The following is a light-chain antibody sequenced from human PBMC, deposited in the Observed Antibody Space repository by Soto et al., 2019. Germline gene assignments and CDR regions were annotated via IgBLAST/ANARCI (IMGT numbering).Light chain of an antibody. CDR1: QSVSSRY. J-gene: IGKJ4*01. Sequence: IVLTQSPGTLSLSPGETAALSCRASQSVSSRYLAWYQQKSGQAPRLLIYGASTRATGIPARFSGSGSGTEFTLTISSLQSEDFAIYHCQQYNNWPLTFGGGTKVDIK. CDR3: QQYNNWPLT. V-gene: IGKV3-15*01. CDR2: GAS.